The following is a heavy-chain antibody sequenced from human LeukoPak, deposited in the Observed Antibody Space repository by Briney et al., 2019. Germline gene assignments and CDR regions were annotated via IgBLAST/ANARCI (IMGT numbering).Heavy chain of an antibody. CDR1: GGSISSGGYY. Sequence: PSQTLSLTCTVSGGSISSGGYYWSWIRQHPGKGLEWLGYIYYNGNTYYNPSLKGRVTISLDTSKKQFSLTVRSVTAADTAIYYCARDPQPGIGRPSDDFDIWGQGTMVTVSS. V-gene: IGHV4-31*03. CDR3: ARDPQPGIGRPSDDFDI. J-gene: IGHJ3*02. CDR2: IYYNGNT. D-gene: IGHD7-27*01.